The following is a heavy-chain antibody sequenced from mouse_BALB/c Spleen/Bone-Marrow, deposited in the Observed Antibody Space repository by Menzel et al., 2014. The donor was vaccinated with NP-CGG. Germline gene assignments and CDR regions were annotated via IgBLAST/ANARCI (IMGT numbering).Heavy chain of an antibody. Sequence: QVQLQQSGPELVKPGASVKISCKTSGYTFSYSWMNWVRQRPGQGLEWIGRIYPEDGDTNYNGRFKGKATLTADKSSNTTYIQLSSPTSVDSAVYFCARNPHYYAMDYWGQGTSVTVSS. CDR1: GYTFSYSW. J-gene: IGHJ4*01. V-gene: IGHV1-82*01. CDR2: IYPEDGDT. CDR3: ARNPHYYAMDY.